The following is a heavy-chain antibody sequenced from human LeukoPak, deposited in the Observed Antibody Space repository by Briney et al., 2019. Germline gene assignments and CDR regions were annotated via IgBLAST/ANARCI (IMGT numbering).Heavy chain of an antibody. D-gene: IGHD6-19*01. CDR2: INKDGSST. CDR3: VRGIEVAGTFSWFDP. CDR1: GFTLSVYW. Sequence: GGSLRLSCAASGFTLSVYWMHWVRQAPGKGLVWLSRINKDGSSTTYADSVKGRFTISRDNAKNTLYLQMNSLRAEDTAIYYCVRGIEVAGTFSWFDPWGQGTLVTLSS. V-gene: IGHV3-74*01. J-gene: IGHJ5*02.